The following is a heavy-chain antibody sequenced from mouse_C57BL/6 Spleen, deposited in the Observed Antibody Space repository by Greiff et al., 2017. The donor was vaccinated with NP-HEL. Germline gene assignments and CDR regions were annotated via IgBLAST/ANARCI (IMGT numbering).Heavy chain of an antibody. J-gene: IGHJ4*01. V-gene: IGHV5-17*01. D-gene: IGHD4-1*01. CDR3: ARPNWDDAMDY. Sequence: EVKLMESGGGLVKPGGSLKLSCAASGFTFSDYGMHWVRQAPEKGLEWVAYISSGSSTIYYADTVKGRFTISRDNAKNTLFLQMTSLRSEDTAMYYCARPNWDDAMDYWGQGTSVTVSS. CDR1: GFTFSDYG. CDR2: ISSGSSTI.